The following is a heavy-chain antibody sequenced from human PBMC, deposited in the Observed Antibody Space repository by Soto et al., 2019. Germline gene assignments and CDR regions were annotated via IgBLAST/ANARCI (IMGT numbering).Heavy chain of an antibody. CDR3: ARGDITMIVVVLPSFDY. D-gene: IGHD3-22*01. Sequence: GSVKVSFKSTGYPFTGYYMHLVRQAPGQGLEWMGWINPNSGGTNYTQKFQGRVTMTRDTSISTANMELSRLRSDDTAVYYCARGDITMIVVVLPSFDYWGQGTMVTVSS. V-gene: IGHV1-2*02. CDR1: GYPFTGYY. J-gene: IGHJ4*02. CDR2: INPNSGGT.